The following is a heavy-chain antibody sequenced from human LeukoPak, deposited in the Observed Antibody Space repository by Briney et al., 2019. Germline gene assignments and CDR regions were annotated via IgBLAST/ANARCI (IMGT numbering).Heavy chain of an antibody. CDR2: IYYSGST. CDR3: ARLLGAELWFGELPFGGHLDY. Sequence: PSETLSLTCTVSGGSISSYYWSWIRQPPGKGLEWIGYIYYSGSTNYNPSLKSRVTISVDTSKNQFSLKLSSVTAADTAVYYCARLLGAELWFGELPFGGHLDYWGQGTLVTVSS. CDR1: GGSISSYY. J-gene: IGHJ4*02. D-gene: IGHD3-10*01. V-gene: IGHV4-59*08.